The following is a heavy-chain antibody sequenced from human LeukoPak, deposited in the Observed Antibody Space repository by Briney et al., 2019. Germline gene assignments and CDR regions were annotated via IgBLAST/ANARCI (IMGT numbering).Heavy chain of an antibody. V-gene: IGHV6-1*01. J-gene: IGHJ4*02. CDR3: ARDPEVQTTWSTFGH. Sequence: SQTLSLTCAISGDSVSSNSAAWNWIRQSPSRGLEWLGRTYYRSKWFNNYALSVKSRITITPDTSKNQFSLQLNSVTPEDTAVYYCARDPEVQTTWSTFGHWGQGTLVTVSS. CDR2: TYYRSKWFN. D-gene: IGHD2/OR15-2a*01. CDR1: GDSVSSNSAA.